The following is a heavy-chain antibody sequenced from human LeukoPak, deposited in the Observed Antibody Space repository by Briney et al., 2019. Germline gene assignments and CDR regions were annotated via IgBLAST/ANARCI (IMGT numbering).Heavy chain of an antibody. J-gene: IGHJ6*02. V-gene: IGHV3-21*01. D-gene: IGHD1-26*01. CDR3: ARVGGIVGATTRHYYYYGMDV. Sequence: GGSLRLSCAASGFTFSSYSMNWVRQAPGKGLAWVSSISSSSSYIYYADSVKGRFTISRDNAKNSLYLQMNSLRAEDTAVYYCARVGGIVGATTRHYYYYGMDVWGQGTTVTVSS. CDR1: GFTFSSYS. CDR2: ISSSSSYI.